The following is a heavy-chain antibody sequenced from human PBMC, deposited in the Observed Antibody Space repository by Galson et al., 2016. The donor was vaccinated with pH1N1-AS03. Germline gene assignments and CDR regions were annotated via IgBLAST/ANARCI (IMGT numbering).Heavy chain of an antibody. V-gene: IGHV3-9*01. CDR1: GFTFDHYA. Sequence: SLRLSCAATGFTFDHYAMHWIRQRPGKGLEWVSGIRWDGATGYADSVQGRFTISRDQAKTSLYLQMTSLKIEDTALYYCVRDMGTTTAASGFWGQGILVTVSS. D-gene: IGHD6-13*01. CDR2: IRWDGAT. CDR3: VRDMGTTTAASGF. J-gene: IGHJ4*02.